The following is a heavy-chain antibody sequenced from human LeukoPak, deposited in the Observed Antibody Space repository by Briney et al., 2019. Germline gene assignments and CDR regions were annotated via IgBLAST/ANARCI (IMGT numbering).Heavy chain of an antibody. CDR2: IKQDGSEK. CDR3: AREQPYYYGSGTDY. J-gene: IGHJ4*02. CDR1: GFTFSSYW. D-gene: IGHD3-10*01. Sequence: GGSLRLSCAASGFTFSSYWMSWVRQAPGKGLEWVANIKQDGSEKYYVDSVKGRFTISRDNAKNSLYLQMNSLRAEDTAVYYCAREQPYYYGSGTDYWGQGTLVTVSS. V-gene: IGHV3-7*01.